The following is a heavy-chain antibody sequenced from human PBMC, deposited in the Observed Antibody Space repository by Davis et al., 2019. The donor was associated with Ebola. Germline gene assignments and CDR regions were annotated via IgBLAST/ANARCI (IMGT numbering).Heavy chain of an antibody. CDR2: ISVRSIT. J-gene: IGHJ5*02. V-gene: IGHV3-23*01. D-gene: IGHD4-17*01. Sequence: PGGSLRLSCAASGFIFSSYAMSWVRQAPGKGLEWVSSISVRSITYHADSVKGRFAISRDNSKNTLYLQMNSLRAEDTAVCYCAKVHPPTTVTTGWFDPWGQGTLVTVSS. CDR3: AKVHPPTTVTTGWFDP. CDR1: GFIFSSYA.